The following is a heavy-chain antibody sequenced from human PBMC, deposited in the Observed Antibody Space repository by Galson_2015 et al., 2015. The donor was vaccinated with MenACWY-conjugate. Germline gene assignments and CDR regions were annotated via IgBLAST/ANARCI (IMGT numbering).Heavy chain of an antibody. CDR2: IRGDGGIT. D-gene: IGHD3-16*01. V-gene: IGHV3-7*03. Sequence: SLRLSCATSGFTFSSYWMTWVRQAPGKGLEWVANIRGDGGITYYVDSVKGRFTISRDNAQNSLYLLMNSLRAEDTAIYYCARDRTYHDGNAYDDVFDVWGQGTMVAVSS. CDR3: ARDRTYHDGNAYDDVFDV. CDR1: GFTFSSYW. J-gene: IGHJ3*01.